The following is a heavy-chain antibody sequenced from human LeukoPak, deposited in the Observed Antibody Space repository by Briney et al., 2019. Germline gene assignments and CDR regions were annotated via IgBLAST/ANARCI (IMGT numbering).Heavy chain of an antibody. J-gene: IGHJ5*02. V-gene: IGHV1-2*02. D-gene: IGHD2-21*01. CDR1: GYSFTGYY. CDR2: INPNSGGT. Sequence: ASVKVSCKTSGYSFTGYYMHWVRQAPGQGLEWMGWINPNSGGTSSAQKFQGRVTMTRDTSISTVYMEVSWLTSDDTAIYYCARADRLHGGPYLIGPWGQGTLVTVSS. CDR3: ARADRLHGGPYLIGP.